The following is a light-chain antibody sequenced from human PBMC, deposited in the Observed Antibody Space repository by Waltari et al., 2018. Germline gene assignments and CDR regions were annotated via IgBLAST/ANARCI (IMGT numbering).Light chain of an antibody. CDR1: TRTLGGYTF. J-gene: IGLJ1*01. Sequence: QSALTQPASVSGSPGQSITIPPLETTRTLGGYTFVPWYQQHPDKAPKLIIYDVSERPSGVSNRFSGSKSVNTASLTISGLQAEDEADYYCISYTTISTWVFGTGTKVTVL. CDR3: ISYTTISTWV. CDR2: DVS. V-gene: IGLV2-14*03.